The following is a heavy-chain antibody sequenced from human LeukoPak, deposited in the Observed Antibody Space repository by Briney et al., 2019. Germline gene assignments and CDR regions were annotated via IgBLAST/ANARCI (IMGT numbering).Heavy chain of an antibody. CDR2: INWNGGSS. D-gene: IGHD2-8*01. J-gene: IGHJ4*02. CDR3: ARDREGTNGVCYTDY. V-gene: IGHV3-20*04. CDR1: GFTFDDYG. Sequence: GGSLRLSCAASGFTFDDYGMSWVRQAPGKGLEWVSGINWNGGSSGYADSVKGRFTISRDNAKNSLYLQMNSLRAEDTAVYYCARDREGTNGVCYTDYWGQGTLVTVSS.